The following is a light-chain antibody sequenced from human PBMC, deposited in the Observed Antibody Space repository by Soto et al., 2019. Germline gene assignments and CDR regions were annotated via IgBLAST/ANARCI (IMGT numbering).Light chain of an antibody. CDR2: AAF. V-gene: IGKV3-20*01. CDR3: QHYGTTVYT. J-gene: IGKJ2*01. CDR1: QSVGSNY. Sequence: DIVLTQSPGTMSLSPGERATLSCRASQSVGSNYLAWYQQKPGQAPRLLIYAAFSRATGIPDRFSGSGSGTDFTLTITRLEPEDFAVYYCQHYGTTVYTFGQGTKLEIK.